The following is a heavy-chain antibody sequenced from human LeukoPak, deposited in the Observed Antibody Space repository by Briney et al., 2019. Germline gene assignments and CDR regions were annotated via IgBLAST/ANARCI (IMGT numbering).Heavy chain of an antibody. D-gene: IGHD4-17*01. Sequence: PSETLSLTCAVSGVSITTYFWTWVRQPPGKGLEWIGYVHYSESSNYNPSLKSRVTMSLDTSKNQISLRLASVTAADTAVYYCARHKDYGDYFDYWGLGTLVTVSS. CDR1: GVSITTYF. V-gene: IGHV4-59*08. CDR2: VHYSESS. J-gene: IGHJ4*02. CDR3: ARHKDYGDYFDY.